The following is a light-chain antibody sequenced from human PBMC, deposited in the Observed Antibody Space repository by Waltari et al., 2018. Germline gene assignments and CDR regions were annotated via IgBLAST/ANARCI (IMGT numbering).Light chain of an antibody. CDR3: SSYMDTTALEL. CDR2: DVT. J-gene: IGLJ2*01. CDR1: SSDIGSYNY. Sequence: QSALTQPASVSGSPGQSITISCTGTSSDIGSYNYVSWYQQHPGKAPKLIIFDVTNRPSGVSNRFSGSKSGNTASLIISWLQGEDEADYYCSSYMDTTALELFGGGTSLTVL. V-gene: IGLV2-14*03.